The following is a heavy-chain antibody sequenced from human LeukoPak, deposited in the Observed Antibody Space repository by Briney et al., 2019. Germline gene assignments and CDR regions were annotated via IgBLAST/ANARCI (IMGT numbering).Heavy chain of an antibody. CDR1: GFSFDDFA. D-gene: IGHD1-26*01. CDR3: ARDVGGASYSGGPLKY. V-gene: IGHV3-43D*03. Sequence: GGSLRLSCAASGFSFDDFAMHWVRQAPGKTLEWVSLINWDGGSTYYTDSVRGRFTVSRDNSKNSLYLQMDSLRPEDSAFYYCARDVGGASYSGGPLKYWGQGTLVTVSS. CDR2: INWDGGST. J-gene: IGHJ4*02.